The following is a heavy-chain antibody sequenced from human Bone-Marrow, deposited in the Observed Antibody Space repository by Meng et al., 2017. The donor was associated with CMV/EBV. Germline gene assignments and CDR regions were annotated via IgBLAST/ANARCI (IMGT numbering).Heavy chain of an antibody. CDR3: VKDGIAVRPSLKANYYYGMEV. J-gene: IGHJ6*02. Sequence: GESPKISFAASRFTFSSYGMHWVRQAPGKGLEWVAVIYYDGSNKYYADPVKGRFSISRDNSKNTLYLQMDSLRAEDTAVYYCVKDGIAVRPSLKANYYYGMEVWGQGTTVTVSS. CDR1: RFTFSSYG. V-gene: IGHV3-33*06. D-gene: IGHD6-6*01. CDR2: IYYDGSNK.